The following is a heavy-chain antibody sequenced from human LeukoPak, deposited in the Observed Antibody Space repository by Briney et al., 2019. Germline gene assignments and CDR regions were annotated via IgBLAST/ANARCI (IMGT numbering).Heavy chain of an antibody. V-gene: IGHV1-46*01. Sequence: ASVKVSCKASGYTFTSYYMHWVRQAPGQGLEWMGIINPSGGSTSYAQKFQGRVTMTRDTSTSTVYMELSSLRSEDTAVYYCARGAIFGVVPRGGLDYWGQGTLVTVSS. J-gene: IGHJ4*02. CDR2: INPSGGST. D-gene: IGHD3-3*01. CDR3: ARGAIFGVVPRGGLDY. CDR1: GYTFTSYY.